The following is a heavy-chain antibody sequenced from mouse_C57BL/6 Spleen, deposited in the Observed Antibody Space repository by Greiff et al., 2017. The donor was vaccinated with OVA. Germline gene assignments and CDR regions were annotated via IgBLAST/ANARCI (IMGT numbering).Heavy chain of an antibody. CDR3: ARGGDGYYSAWFAY. CDR1: GFSLTSYG. Sequence: QVQLQQSGPGLVQPSQSLSITCTVSGFSLTSYGVHWVRQSPGKGLEWLGVIWSGGSTDYNAAFISRLSISKDNSKSQVFFKMNSLQADDTDIYYCARGGDGYYSAWFAYWGQGTLVTVSA. J-gene: IGHJ3*01. CDR2: IWSGGST. D-gene: IGHD2-3*01. V-gene: IGHV2-2*01.